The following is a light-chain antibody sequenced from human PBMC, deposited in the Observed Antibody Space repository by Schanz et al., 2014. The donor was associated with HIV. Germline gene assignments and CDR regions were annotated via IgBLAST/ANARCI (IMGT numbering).Light chain of an antibody. J-gene: IGKJ1*01. CDR1: QSIGNS. CDR2: SAS. V-gene: IGKV1-5*03. CDR3: QQANSFPPWA. Sequence: DIHMTQSPSTLSASVGDRVTITCRASQSIGNSLAWFQLKPGRAPKLLIYSASRLQTGVPSTFSGSGSGTEFTLTISSLQPDDFATYYCQQANSFPPWAFGQGTKVEIK.